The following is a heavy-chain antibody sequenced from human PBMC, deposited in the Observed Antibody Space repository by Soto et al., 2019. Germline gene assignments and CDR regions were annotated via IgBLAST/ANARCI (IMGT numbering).Heavy chain of an antibody. V-gene: IGHV3-30*18. CDR3: AKSRSHPGYFAWLLLEY. D-gene: IGHD3-9*01. CDR2: ISYDGINE. J-gene: IGHJ4*02. Sequence: QVQLVESGGGVVQPGRSLRLSCAASGFTFSNYGMHWVRQAPGKGLEWVAVISYDGINENYADSVKGRFTISRDNSKNTLYLQMNSLRAEDTAVYYCAKSRSHPGYFAWLLLEYWGQGTQVPVSS. CDR1: GFTFSNYG.